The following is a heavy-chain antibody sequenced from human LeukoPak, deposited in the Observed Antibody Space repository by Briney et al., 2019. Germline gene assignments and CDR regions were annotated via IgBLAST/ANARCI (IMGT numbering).Heavy chain of an antibody. V-gene: IGHV3-23*01. J-gene: IGHJ4*02. CDR3: AKDPTRITMIVVVIPSFFDY. CDR1: GFTFSSYA. CDR2: ISGSGGST. D-gene: IGHD3-22*01. Sequence: LGGSLRLSCAASGFTFSSYAMSWVCQAPGKGLEWVSAISGSGGSTYYADSAKGRFTISNDYSKNTLYLQMNSLRAEDTAVYYCAKDPTRITMIVVVIPSFFDYWGQGTLVTVSS.